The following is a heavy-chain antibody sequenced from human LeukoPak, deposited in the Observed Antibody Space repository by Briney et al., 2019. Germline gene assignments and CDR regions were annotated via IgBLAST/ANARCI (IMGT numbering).Heavy chain of an antibody. D-gene: IGHD2-2*01. V-gene: IGHV3-74*01. CDR3: ARGTIAWAGVDY. J-gene: IGHJ4*02. CDR1: GFTFSSCS. CDR2: INSDGSSI. Sequence: GGSLRLSCAASGFTFSSCSMHWVRQATGEGRVWVSRINSDGSSISYADSVKGRFTISRDNAKNTLYLQMNSLRAEDTAVYYCARGTIAWAGVDYWGQGTLVTVSS.